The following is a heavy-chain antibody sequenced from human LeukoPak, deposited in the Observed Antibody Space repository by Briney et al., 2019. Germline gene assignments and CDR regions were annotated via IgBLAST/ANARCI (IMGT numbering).Heavy chain of an antibody. D-gene: IGHD3-10*01. CDR2: INHSGST. J-gene: IGHJ6*03. Sequence: PSETLSLTCAVYGGSFSGYYWSWIRQPPGKGLEWIGEINHSGSTNYNPSLKSRVTISVDTSKNQFSLKLSSVTAADTAVYYCARHKYYGSGSYFHYYYYYYMDVWGKGTTVTISS. CDR3: ARHKYYGSGSYFHYYYYYYMDV. V-gene: IGHV4-34*01. CDR1: GGSFSGYY.